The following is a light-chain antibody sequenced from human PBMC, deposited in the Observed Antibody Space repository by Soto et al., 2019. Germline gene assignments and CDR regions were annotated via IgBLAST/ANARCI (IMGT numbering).Light chain of an antibody. Sequence: QSALTQPAAVSGSPGQSITISCAGTSSDVGGYNYVSWYQQHPGKAPKLLIYEVNKRPSGVPDRFSGSKSGNTASLTVSGLQTEDEADYYYSPYAGSTKREVFGTGTTGTVL. CDR1: SSDVGGYNY. J-gene: IGLJ1*01. V-gene: IGLV2-8*01. CDR2: EVN. CDR3: SPYAGSTKREV.